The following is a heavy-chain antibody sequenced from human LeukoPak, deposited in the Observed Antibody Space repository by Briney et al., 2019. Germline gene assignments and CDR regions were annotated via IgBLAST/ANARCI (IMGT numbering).Heavy chain of an antibody. CDR1: GGSFSGYY. V-gene: IGHV4-34*01. CDR2: INHSGST. J-gene: IGHJ4*02. Sequence: PSETLSLTCAVYGGSFSGYYWSWIRQPPGKGLEWIGEINHSGSTNYNPSLKSRVTISVDTSKNQFSLKLSSVTAADTAVYYCARERITMVRGVPEATAFPGDWGQGTLVTVSS. D-gene: IGHD3-10*01. CDR3: ARERITMVRGVPEATAFPGD.